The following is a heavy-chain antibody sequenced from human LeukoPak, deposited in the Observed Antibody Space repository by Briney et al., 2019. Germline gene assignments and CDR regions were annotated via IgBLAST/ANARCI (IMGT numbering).Heavy chain of an antibody. Sequence: PSQTLSLTCTVSGGSISSGDYYWSWIRQPPGKGLEWLGYIYYSGSTYYNPSLKSRVTISVDTFKNQFSLKLSSVTAADTAVYYCARAPITMVRGIIYYYGMDVWGQGTTVTVSS. CDR1: GGSISSGDYY. CDR3: ARAPITMVRGIIYYYGMDV. V-gene: IGHV4-30-4*01. D-gene: IGHD3-10*01. CDR2: IYYSGST. J-gene: IGHJ6*02.